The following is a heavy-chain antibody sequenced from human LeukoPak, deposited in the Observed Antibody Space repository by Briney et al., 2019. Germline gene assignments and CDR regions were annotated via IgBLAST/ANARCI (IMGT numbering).Heavy chain of an antibody. CDR1: GGSISSGSSY. V-gene: IGHV4-61*02. J-gene: IGHJ4*02. CDR2: IYTSGNT. CDR3: ARVRGYSSGWYLDS. Sequence: SQTLSLTCTVSGGSISSGSSYWSWLRQPAGKGLEWIGRIYTSGNTNYNPSLKSRVTISVDTSKNQFSLKLSSVTAADTAVYYCARVRGYSSGWYLDSWGQGTLVTVSS. D-gene: IGHD6-19*01.